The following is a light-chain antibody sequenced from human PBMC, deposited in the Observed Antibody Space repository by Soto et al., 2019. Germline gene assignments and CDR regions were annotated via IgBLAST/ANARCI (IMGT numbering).Light chain of an antibody. Sequence: QSALTQPASVSGSPGQSITISCTGTSSDVGGYNYVSWYQQHPGKAPKLMIYDVSNRPSGVSNRFSGSKSGNTASLTISGLQAEDEADYYCSSYTSSSTGVVFGGGPKVTVL. CDR2: DVS. CDR1: SSDVGGYNY. V-gene: IGLV2-14*01. J-gene: IGLJ2*01. CDR3: SSYTSSSTGVV.